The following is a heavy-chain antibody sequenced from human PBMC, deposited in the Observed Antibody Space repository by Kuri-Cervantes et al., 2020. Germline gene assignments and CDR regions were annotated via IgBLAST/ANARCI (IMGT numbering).Heavy chain of an antibody. CDR1: GYTFTYRY. D-gene: IGHD5-12*01. CDR3: ARGDAVATSDAYYYQYMDL. V-gene: IGHV1-45*02. Sequence: SVKVSCKASGYTFTYRYLHWVRQAPGQALEWMGWITPFNGNTNYAQKFQDRVTITRDRSMSTAYMELSSLRFEDTAVYYCARGDAVATSDAYYYQYMDLWGTGTAVTVSS. J-gene: IGHJ6*03. CDR2: ITPFNGNT.